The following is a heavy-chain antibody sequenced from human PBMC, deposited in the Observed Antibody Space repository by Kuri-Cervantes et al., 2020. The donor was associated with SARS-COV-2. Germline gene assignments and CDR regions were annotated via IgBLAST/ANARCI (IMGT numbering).Heavy chain of an antibody. CDR3: ARDSNDYIWGSSYDY. Sequence: GESLKISCAASGFTFSSYAMSWVRQAPGKGLEWVSYISSSSSTIYYADSVKGRFTISRDNAKNSLYLQMNSLRDEDTAVYYCARDSNDYIWGSSYDYWGQGTLVTVSS. CDR1: GFTFSSYA. CDR2: ISSSSSTI. J-gene: IGHJ4*02. D-gene: IGHD3-16*01. V-gene: IGHV3-48*02.